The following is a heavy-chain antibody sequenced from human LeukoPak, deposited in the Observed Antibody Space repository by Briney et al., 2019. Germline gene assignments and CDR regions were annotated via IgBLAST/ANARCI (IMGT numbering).Heavy chain of an antibody. CDR2: IYYSGST. J-gene: IGHJ4*02. CDR3: ARSSPAPEIAAAPKDL. V-gene: IGHV4-39*01. D-gene: IGHD6-13*01. Sequence: SETLSLTCTVSGGSISSSSYYWGWIRQPPGKGLEWIGSIYYSGSTYYNPSLKSRVTISVDTSKNQFSLKLSSVTAADTAVYYCARSSPAPEIAAAPKDLWGQGTLVTVSS. CDR1: GGSISSSSYY.